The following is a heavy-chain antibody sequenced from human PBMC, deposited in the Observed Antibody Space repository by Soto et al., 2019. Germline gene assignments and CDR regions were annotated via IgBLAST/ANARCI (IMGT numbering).Heavy chain of an antibody. J-gene: IGHJ5*02. CDR3: SRDRSDYGDYRFGP. CDR2: VRTRAFGGTT. CDR1: GFSFGNYS. Sequence: GSLRLSCSASGFSFGNYSMSWFRQAPGKGLEWIGFVRTRAFGGTTEIAPSVRGRFVISRDDINNMVYLQMNSLKIEDTGAYFCSRDRSDYGDYRFGPWGQGTLVTVSS. D-gene: IGHD4-17*01. V-gene: IGHV3-49*03.